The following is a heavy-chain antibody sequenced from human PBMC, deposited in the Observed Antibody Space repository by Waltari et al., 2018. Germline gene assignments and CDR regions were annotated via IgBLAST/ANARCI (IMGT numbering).Heavy chain of an antibody. V-gene: IGHV4-39*07. CDR3: ARDRRRVPMVQGVTLDY. Sequence: QLQLQESGPGLVKPSETLSLTCTVPGGSISSSSYYWGWIRQPPGKGLEWIGSIYYSGSTYYNPSLKSRVTISVDTSKNQFSLKLSSVTAADTAVYYCARDRRRVPMVQGVTLDYWGQGTLVTVSS. CDR2: IYYSGST. D-gene: IGHD3-10*01. J-gene: IGHJ4*02. CDR1: GGSISSSSYY.